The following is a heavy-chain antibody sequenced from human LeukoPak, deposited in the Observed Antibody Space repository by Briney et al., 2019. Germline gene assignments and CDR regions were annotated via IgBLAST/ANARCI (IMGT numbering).Heavy chain of an antibody. J-gene: IGHJ6*04. CDR2: ISSSGSTI. Sequence: PGGSLRLSCTASGFNFSDYTMNWVRQAPGKGLEWVSYISSSGSTIYYADSVKGRFTISRDNAKNSLYLQMNSLRAEDTAVYYCAELGITMIGGVWGKGTTVTISS. CDR3: AELGITMIGGV. CDR1: GFNFSDYT. D-gene: IGHD3-10*02. V-gene: IGHV3-48*04.